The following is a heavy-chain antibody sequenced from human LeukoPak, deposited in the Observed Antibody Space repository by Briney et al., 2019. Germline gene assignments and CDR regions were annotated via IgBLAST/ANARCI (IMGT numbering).Heavy chain of an antibody. CDR1: GFTVSSKY. CDR2: VRKASTT. J-gene: IGHJ4*02. CDR3: AREGEKGDGYNHGFDY. Sequence: PGGSLRLSCATSGFTVSSKYMSWIRQAPGKGLQWVAVVRKASTTVYIDSVKGRFTISRDTSRNTLSLQMNSLRAEDTAVYYCAREGEKGDGYNHGFDYWGQGTLVTVSS. D-gene: IGHD5-24*01. V-gene: IGHV3-53*01.